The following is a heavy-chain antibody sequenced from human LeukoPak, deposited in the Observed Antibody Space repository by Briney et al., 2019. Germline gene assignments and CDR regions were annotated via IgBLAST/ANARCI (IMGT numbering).Heavy chain of an antibody. J-gene: IGHJ6*04. Sequence: SETLSLTCTVSDDSITSYYWSWIRQPPGKGLEWIGCIYYSGTINYNPSLKSRGTISVDTSKNQFSLKLNSVTAADTAVYYCARRARPDVWGKGTTVTVSS. CDR1: DDSITSYY. V-gene: IGHV4-59*08. CDR2: IYYSGTI. CDR3: ARRARPDV.